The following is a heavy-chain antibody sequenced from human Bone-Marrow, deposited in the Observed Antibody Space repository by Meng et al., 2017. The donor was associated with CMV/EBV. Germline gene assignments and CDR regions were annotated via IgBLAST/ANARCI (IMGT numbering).Heavy chain of an antibody. CDR1: GFTFRSYT. CDR3: ARIRSYFGSGFYSHDAFDI. Sequence: GGSLRLSCAASGFTFRSYTIQWVRQAPGKGLEWVAAISSDGSKTHYADSVKGRFTISRDNSKNTLYLQMNSLRAEDTAVFFCARIRSYFGSGFYSHDAFDIWGQGTMVTASS. CDR2: ISSDGSKT. D-gene: IGHD3-10*01. V-gene: IGHV3-30-3*01. J-gene: IGHJ3*02.